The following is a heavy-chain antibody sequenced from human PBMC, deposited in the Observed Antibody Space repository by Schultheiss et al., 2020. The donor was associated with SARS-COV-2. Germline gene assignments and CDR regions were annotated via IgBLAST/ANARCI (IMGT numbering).Heavy chain of an antibody. Sequence: ASVKVSCRAFDYNFSGYYMHWVRQAPGQGLEWMGWINPNSGGTNYAQKFQGRVTMTRDTSISTAYMELSRLRSDDTAVYYCARDRDGYNWFDYWGQGTLVTVSS. CDR2: INPNSGGT. D-gene: IGHD5-24*01. CDR3: ARDRDGYNWFDY. V-gene: IGHV1-2*02. CDR1: DYNFSGYY. J-gene: IGHJ4*02.